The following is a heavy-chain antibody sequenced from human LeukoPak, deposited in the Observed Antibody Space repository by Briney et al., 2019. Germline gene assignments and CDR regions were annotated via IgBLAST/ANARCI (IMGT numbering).Heavy chain of an antibody. J-gene: IGHJ4*02. CDR3: AKDTPAISSGYQN. D-gene: IGHD3-22*01. CDR2: ISAYNGNT. V-gene: IGHV1-18*01. Sequence: ASVKVSCKTSGDTFSNFVISWVRQAPGQGLEWMGWISAYNGNTNYAQKLQGRVTMTTDTSTSTAYMELRSLRSEDTAVYYCAKDTPAISSGYQNWGQGTLVTVSS. CDR1: GDTFSNFV.